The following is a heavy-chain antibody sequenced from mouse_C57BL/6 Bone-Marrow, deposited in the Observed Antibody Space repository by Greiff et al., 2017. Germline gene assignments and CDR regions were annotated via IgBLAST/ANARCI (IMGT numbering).Heavy chain of an antibody. CDR1: GYTFTSYW. V-gene: IGHV1-69*01. CDR2: IDPSDSYT. D-gene: IGHD1-1*01. Sequence: QVQLQQPGAELVMPGASVKLSCKASGYTFTSYWMQWVKQRPGQGLEWIGEIDPSDSYTNYNQKFKGKSTLTVDKSSSTAYLQLSSLTSEDSAVYYCARLFTTVVSPYWYFDVWGTGTTVTVSS. CDR3: ARLFTTVVSPYWYFDV. J-gene: IGHJ1*03.